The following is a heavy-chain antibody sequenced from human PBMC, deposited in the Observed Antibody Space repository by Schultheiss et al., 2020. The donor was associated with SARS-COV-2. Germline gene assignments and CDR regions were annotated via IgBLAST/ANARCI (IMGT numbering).Heavy chain of an antibody. CDR2: LRGDSTFK. Sequence: GGSLRLSCAASGFTFSSYSMNWVRQAPGKGLEWVSSLRGDSTFKYYADSVRGRFTISRDNAKNSLYLQMSSLRAEDTAVYYCARGEKPDWNYDFHYWGQGTLVTVSS. J-gene: IGHJ4*02. D-gene: IGHD1-7*01. V-gene: IGHV3-21*01. CDR3: ARGEKPDWNYDFHY. CDR1: GFTFSSYS.